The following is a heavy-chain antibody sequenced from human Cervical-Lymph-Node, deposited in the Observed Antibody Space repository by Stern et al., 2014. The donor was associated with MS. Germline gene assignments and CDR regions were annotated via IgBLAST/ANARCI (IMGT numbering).Heavy chain of an antibody. CDR3: VRGPQDTSYYFDY. CDR1: GFSVSPNY. V-gene: IGHV3-53*01. J-gene: IGHJ4*02. Sequence: EVQLVESGGGLIQPGGSLRLSCAASGFSVSPNYMNWVRQAPGKGLEWVSVIYSDDSTYYTDSVKGRFTISRDNSKNTLYLQMNGLRAEDTAVYYCVRGPQDTSYYFDYWGQGTLVAVSS. CDR2: IYSDDST.